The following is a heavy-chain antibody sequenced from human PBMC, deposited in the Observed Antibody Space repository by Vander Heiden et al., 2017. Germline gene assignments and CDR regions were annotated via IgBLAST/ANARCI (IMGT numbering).Heavy chain of an antibody. V-gene: IGHV3-33*01. J-gene: IGHJ4*01. D-gene: IGHD4-17*01. Sequence: QVQLVASGGGVVQPGRSLRLSCAASGFSCSSYGMHWGRQATGKGLEWVAVIWYDGRKKDDADSVKGRFTISRDNSKNTMYMKMKSLRAEDTAVYDCARGDYGLGYWGHGTLVTVYS. CDR1: GFSCSSYG. CDR3: ARGDYGLGY. CDR2: IWYDGRKK.